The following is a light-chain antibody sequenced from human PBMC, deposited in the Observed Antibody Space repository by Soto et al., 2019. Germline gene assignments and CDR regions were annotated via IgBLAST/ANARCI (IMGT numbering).Light chain of an antibody. V-gene: IGKV3-20*01. CDR1: QSVSSSY. Sequence: EIVLTQSPGTLSLSPGERATLSCRASQSVSSSYLAWYQQKPGQAPRLLIYGASSRATGIPDRFSGSGSGTDFTLTISRLEPEDFSVYYGQQYGSSPGTVGQGTKVEIK. CDR3: QQYGSSPGT. CDR2: GAS. J-gene: IGKJ1*01.